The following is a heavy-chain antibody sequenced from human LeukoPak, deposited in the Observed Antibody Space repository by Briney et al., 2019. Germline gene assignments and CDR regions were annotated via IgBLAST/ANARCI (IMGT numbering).Heavy chain of an antibody. CDR1: GGTFSSYA. CDR2: IIPIFGTA. D-gene: IGHD3-22*01. Sequence: SVKVSCKASGGTFSSYAISWVRQAPGQGLEWMGRIIPIFGTANYARKFQGRVTITTDESTSTAYMELSSLRSEDTAVYYCARAARVRYYDSSGYYSFDYWGQGTLVTVSS. J-gene: IGHJ4*02. V-gene: IGHV1-69*05. CDR3: ARAARVRYYDSSGYYSFDY.